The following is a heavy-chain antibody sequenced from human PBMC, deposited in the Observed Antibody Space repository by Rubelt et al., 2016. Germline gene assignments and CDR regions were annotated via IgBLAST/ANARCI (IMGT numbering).Heavy chain of an antibody. CDR3: ATTIAIRPYYFDY. D-gene: IGHD6-6*01. J-gene: IGHJ4*02. CDR1: GGTFSSYA. CDR2: IIPVFGTA. Sequence: QVQLVQSGAEVKKPGSSVKVSCKASGGTFSSYAISWVRQAPGQGLEWMGGIIPVFGTANYAKKFQGRSTMTADESTCKAYMGRSSLRSEDTAGYYCATTIAIRPYYFDYWGQGTLVTVSA. V-gene: IGHV1-69*01.